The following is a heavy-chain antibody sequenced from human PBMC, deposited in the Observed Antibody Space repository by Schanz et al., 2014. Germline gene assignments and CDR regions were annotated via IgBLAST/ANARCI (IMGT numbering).Heavy chain of an antibody. V-gene: IGHV3-66*01. CDR3: ASPPISVAGRLADY. D-gene: IGHD6-19*01. J-gene: IGHJ4*02. CDR2: IDYAGST. CDR1: GFTFDDYA. Sequence: EVQLVESGGGLVQPGGSLRLSCAASGFTFDDYAMIWVRQPPGKGLEWVSLIDYAGSTNYADSVKGRMTVSRDTSKNALFLQMNNLRAEDTAVYYCASPPISVAGRLADYWGQGILVAVSS.